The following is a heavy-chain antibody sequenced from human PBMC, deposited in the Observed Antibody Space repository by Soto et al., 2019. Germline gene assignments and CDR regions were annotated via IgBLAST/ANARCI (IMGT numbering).Heavy chain of an antibody. Sequence: GGSLRLSCVVSGFTFTNYVMSWVRQAPGKGLEWVSAISGSGGNTYYADSLKGRFTISRDNSKNTLYLQINSLRAEDTALYYCAKERYRWGIQSWPRSFDYWGQGTLVTVSS. CDR3: AKERYRWGIQSWPRSFDY. CDR2: ISGSGGNT. CDR1: GFTFTNYV. J-gene: IGHJ4*02. D-gene: IGHD3-16*01. V-gene: IGHV3-23*01.